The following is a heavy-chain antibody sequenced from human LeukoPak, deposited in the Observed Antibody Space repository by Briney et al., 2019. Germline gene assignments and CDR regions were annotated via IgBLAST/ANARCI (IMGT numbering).Heavy chain of an antibody. Sequence: PSETLSLTXTVSGYSISSGYYWGWIRQPPGKGLEWIGSIYHSGSTYYNPSLKSRVTISVDTSKNQFSLKLSSVTAADTAVYYCARTEYSSSPYYYYYMDVWGKGTTVTVSS. CDR3: ARTEYSSSPYYYYYMDV. CDR2: IYHSGST. D-gene: IGHD6-6*01. CDR1: GYSISSGYY. V-gene: IGHV4-38-2*02. J-gene: IGHJ6*03.